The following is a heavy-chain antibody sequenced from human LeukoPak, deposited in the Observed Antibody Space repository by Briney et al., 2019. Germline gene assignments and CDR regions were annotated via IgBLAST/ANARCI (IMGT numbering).Heavy chain of an antibody. CDR3: ARGSGWCSSSTCYSFDY. J-gene: IGHJ4*02. CDR1: GGSIISYY. CDR2: IYHTGTT. V-gene: IGHV4-59*01. Sequence: SEPLSLTCSVSGGSIISYYWSWIRQPPGRGREWIGYIYHTGTTNYNPSLKSRVTISVNTSTNQLSLRLSSVTAADTAVYYCARGSGWCSSSTCYSFDYWGQGSLVTVSS. D-gene: IGHD2-2*01.